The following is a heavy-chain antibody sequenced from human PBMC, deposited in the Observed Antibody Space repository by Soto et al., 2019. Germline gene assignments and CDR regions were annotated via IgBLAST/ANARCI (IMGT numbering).Heavy chain of an antibody. J-gene: IGHJ4*02. CDR2: ISGSGGST. CDR1: GFTFSSYA. V-gene: IGHV3-23*01. Sequence: EVQLLESGGGLVQPGGSLRLSCAASGFTFSSYAMSWVRQAPGKGLEWVSAISGSGGSTYYADSVKGRFTISRDNSKNTLYLQMNSLRDEDTAVYYCAKDPSSSWFVDYFDYWGQGTLVTVSS. D-gene: IGHD6-13*01. CDR3: AKDPSSSWFVDYFDY.